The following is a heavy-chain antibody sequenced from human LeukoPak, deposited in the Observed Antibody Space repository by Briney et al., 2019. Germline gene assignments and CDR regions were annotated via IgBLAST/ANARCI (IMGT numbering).Heavy chain of an antibody. CDR2: IWYDGSNK. CDR1: GFTFSSYG. D-gene: IGHD3-10*01. CDR3: ARDRFYGSGSLGNFDY. V-gene: IGHV3-33*01. J-gene: IGHJ4*02. Sequence: PGGSLRPSCAASGFTFSSYGMHWVRQAPGKGLEWVAVIWYDGSNKYYADSVKGRFTISRDNSKNTLYLQMNSLRAEDTAVYYCARDRFYGSGSLGNFDYWGQGTLVTVSS.